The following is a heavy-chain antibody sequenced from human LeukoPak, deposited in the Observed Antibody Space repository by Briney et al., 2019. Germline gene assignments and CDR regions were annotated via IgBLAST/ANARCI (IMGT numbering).Heavy chain of an antibody. CDR2: IYTSGST. CDR3: ARDGCSSTSCYVDP. Sequence: PSQTLSLTCTVSGGSISSGSYYWSWIRQPAGKGLEWIGRIYTSGSTNYNPSLKSRVTISVDTSKNQFSLKLSSVTAADTAVYYCARDGCSSTSCYVDPWGQGTLVTVSS. CDR1: GGSISSGSYY. J-gene: IGHJ5*02. V-gene: IGHV4-61*02. D-gene: IGHD2-2*01.